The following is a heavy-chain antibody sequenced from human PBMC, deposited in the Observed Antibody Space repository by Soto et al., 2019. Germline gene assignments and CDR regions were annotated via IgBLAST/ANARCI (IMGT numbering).Heavy chain of an antibody. V-gene: IGHV3-23*01. CDR3: AKGSEGRS. D-gene: IGHD6-19*01. CDR1: GFTFSRYP. Sequence: EVQLLESGGGLVQPGGSLRLSCAASGFTFSRYPMSWVRQAPGKGLEWVSGISGTGDNTYYADSVKGRFTISRDSPKQTPYLQINSLSAEDTAVYYCAKGSEGRSWGQGTLVTVSS. J-gene: IGHJ4*02. CDR2: ISGTGDNT.